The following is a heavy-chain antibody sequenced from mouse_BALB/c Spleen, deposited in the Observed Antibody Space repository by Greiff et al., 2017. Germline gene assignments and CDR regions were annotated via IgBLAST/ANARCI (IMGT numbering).Heavy chain of an antibody. Sequence: LQQPGSELVRPGASVKLSCKASGYTFTSYWMHWVKQRPGQGLEWIGNIYPGSGSTNYDEKFKSKATLTVDTSSSTAYMQLSSLTSEDSAVYYCTRYSYGSSYGAMDYWGQGTSVTVSS. CDR2: IYPGSGST. CDR3: TRYSYGSSYGAMDY. V-gene: IGHV1S22*01. D-gene: IGHD1-1*01. CDR1: GYTFTSYW. J-gene: IGHJ4*01.